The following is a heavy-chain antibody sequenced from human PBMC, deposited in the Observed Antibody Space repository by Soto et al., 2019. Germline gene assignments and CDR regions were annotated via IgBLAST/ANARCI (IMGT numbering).Heavy chain of an antibody. CDR2: MYSGGST. Sequence: EVQLVASGGGLIQPGGSLRLSCAASGFTVSSNYMSWVRQAPGKGLEWVSVMYSGGSTYYADSVKGRFTSSRDNSKNTLYLQMNSLRAEDTAVYDCASRTYTVTKRGVWGQGTLVTVSS. V-gene: IGHV3-53*01. D-gene: IGHD4-17*01. J-gene: IGHJ4*02. CDR3: ASRTYTVTKRGV. CDR1: GFTVSSNY.